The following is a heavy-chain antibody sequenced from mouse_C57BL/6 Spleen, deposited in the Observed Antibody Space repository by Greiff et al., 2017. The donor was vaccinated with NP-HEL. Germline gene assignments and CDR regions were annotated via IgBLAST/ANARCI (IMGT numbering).Heavy chain of an antibody. J-gene: IGHJ4*01. CDR3: ARERIITTVVGGYAMDY. D-gene: IGHD1-1*01. Sequence: VQLQQSDAELVKPGASVKISCKVSGYTFTDHTIHWMKQRPEQGLEWIGYIYPRDGSTKYNEKFKGKATLTADKSSSTAYMQLNRLTSEDSAVYFCARERIITTVVGGYAMDYWGQGTSVTVSS. V-gene: IGHV1-78*01. CDR1: GYTFTDHT. CDR2: IYPRDGST.